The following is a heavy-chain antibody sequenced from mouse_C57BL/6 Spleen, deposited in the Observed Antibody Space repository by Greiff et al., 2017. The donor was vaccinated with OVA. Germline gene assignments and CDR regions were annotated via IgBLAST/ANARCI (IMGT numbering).Heavy chain of an antibody. CDR3: ARHRSFWFAY. CDR2: ISGGGGNT. V-gene: IGHV5-9*01. CDR1: GFTFSSYT. Sequence: EVQRVESGGGLVKPGGSLKLSCAASGFTFSSYTMSWVRQTPEKRLEWVATISGGGGNTYYPDRVKGRFTISRDNAKNTLYLQLSSLRSGDTAWYYCARHRSFWFAYWGQGTLVTVSA. D-gene: IGHD2-14*01. J-gene: IGHJ3*01.